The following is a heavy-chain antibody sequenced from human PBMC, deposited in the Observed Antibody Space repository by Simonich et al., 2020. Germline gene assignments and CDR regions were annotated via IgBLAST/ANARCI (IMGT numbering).Heavy chain of an antibody. J-gene: IGHJ3*02. Sequence: QVQLVQSGAEVKKPGASVKVSCQASGYTFTGYYMHWVRQAPGQGLEWMEWINPNSGGTNYEQKLQGSVTMTRDTSISTAYMELSRLRSDETAVYYCARNGLVGILKAFDIWGQGTMVTVSS. CDR3: ARNGLVGILKAFDI. V-gene: IGHV1-2*02. D-gene: IGHD2-21*01. CDR2: INPNSGGT. CDR1: GYTFTGYY.